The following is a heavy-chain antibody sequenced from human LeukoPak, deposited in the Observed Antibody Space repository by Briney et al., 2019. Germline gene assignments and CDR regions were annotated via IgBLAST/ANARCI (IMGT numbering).Heavy chain of an antibody. V-gene: IGHV4-39*01. J-gene: IGHJ4*02. CDR2: IYYSGST. D-gene: IGHD3-3*01. CDR1: GGSISSSSYY. Sequence: SETLSLTCTGSGGSISSSSYYWGWIRQPPGERLEWIGSIYYSGSTYYNPSLKSRVTTSVDTSKNQFSLKLSSVTAADTAVYYCAGLWSGYYDYFDYWGQGTLVTVSS. CDR3: AGLWSGYYDYFDY.